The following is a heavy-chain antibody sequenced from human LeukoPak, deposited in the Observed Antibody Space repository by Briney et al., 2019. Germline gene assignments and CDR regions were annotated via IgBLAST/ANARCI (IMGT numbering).Heavy chain of an antibody. CDR2: IIPIFGTA. CDR3: ARGGDSSGWSYYYYGMDV. J-gene: IGHJ6*02. V-gene: IGHV1-69*01. Sequence: VASVKVSCKASGGTFSSYAISWVRQAPGQGLEWMGGIIPIFGTANYAQKFQGRVTITADESTSTAYMELSSLRSEDTAVYYCARGGDSSGWSYYYYGMDVWGQGTTVTVSS. D-gene: IGHD6-19*01. CDR1: GGTFSSYA.